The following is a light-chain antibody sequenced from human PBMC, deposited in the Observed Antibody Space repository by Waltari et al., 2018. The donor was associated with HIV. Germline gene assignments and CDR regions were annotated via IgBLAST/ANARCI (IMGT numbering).Light chain of an antibody. CDR3: SSFTSSTTWV. V-gene: IGLV2-14*01. CDR2: EVS. Sequence: QSALTQPASVSGSPRQSVTTSCTGPSIDVAKFNYASWYQQHPGQAPKLMIYEVSKRPSGVSNPFSGSKSGNTASLTISGLQAEDDADYYCSSFTSSTTWVFGGGTRLTVL. CDR1: SIDVAKFNY. J-gene: IGLJ3*02.